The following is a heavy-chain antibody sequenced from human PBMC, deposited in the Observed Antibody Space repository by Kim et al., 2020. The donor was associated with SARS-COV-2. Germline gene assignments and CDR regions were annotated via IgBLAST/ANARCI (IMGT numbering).Heavy chain of an antibody. Sequence: TYYTPSLKSRVTISVDTSKNQFSLKLSSVTAADTAVYYCASAPEGVAAAAWGQGTLVTVSS. D-gene: IGHD6-13*01. V-gene: IGHV4-39*01. J-gene: IGHJ4*02. CDR2: T. CDR3: ASAPEGVAAAA.